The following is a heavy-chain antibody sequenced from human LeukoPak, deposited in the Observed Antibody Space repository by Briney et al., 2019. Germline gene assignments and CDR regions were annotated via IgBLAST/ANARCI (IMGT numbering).Heavy chain of an antibody. CDR2: ISNSGTAI. CDR1: GFTFSSYE. J-gene: IGHJ1*01. Sequence: GGSLRLSCAASGFTFSSYEMNWVRQTPGKGLEWVSYISNSGTAIYYADSVKGRFTISRDNAKSSLYLQMNSLRAEDTAVYYCARAGYSMDTEYFQHWGQGTLVTVSS. V-gene: IGHV3-48*03. CDR3: ARAGYSMDTEYFQH. D-gene: IGHD5-18*01.